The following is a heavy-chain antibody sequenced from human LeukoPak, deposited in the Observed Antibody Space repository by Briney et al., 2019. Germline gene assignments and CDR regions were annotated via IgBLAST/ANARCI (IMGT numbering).Heavy chain of an antibody. J-gene: IGHJ4*02. CDR2: MNPNSGNT. CDR3: AISYGSGSYYPLFDY. D-gene: IGHD3-10*01. Sequence: VASVRVSCKASGYTFTSYDINWVRQATGQRLEWMGWMNPNSGNTGYAQKFQGRVTMTRNTSISTAYMELSSLRSEDTAVYYCAISYGSGSYYPLFDYWGQGTLVTVSS. V-gene: IGHV1-8*01. CDR1: GYTFTSYD.